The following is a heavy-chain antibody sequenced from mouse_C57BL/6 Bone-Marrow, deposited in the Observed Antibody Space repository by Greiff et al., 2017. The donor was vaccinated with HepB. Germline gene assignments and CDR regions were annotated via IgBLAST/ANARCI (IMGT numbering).Heavy chain of an antibody. Sequence: EVKLMESGGGLVQSGRSLRLSCATSGFTFSDFYMEWVRQAPGKGLEWIAASRNKANDYTTEYSASVKGRLIVSRDTSQSILYLQMNALRAEDTAIYYCARDASYYAMDYWGQGTSVTVSS. CDR1: GFTFSDFY. J-gene: IGHJ4*01. V-gene: IGHV7-1*01. CDR3: ARDASYYAMDY. CDR2: SRNKANDYTT.